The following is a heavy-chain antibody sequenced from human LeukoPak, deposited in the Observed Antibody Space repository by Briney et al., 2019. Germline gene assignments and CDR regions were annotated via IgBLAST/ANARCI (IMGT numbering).Heavy chain of an antibody. J-gene: IGHJ4*02. CDR1: GFPFCVFA. CDR3: AREAGYFKFDS. Sequence: PGGPLGLSCAASGFPFCVFAINWAPHAPGRGLGWVFGIKWNGRSTSYAYSVKGRFTVSRDNAKNSLYLQMNSLRAEDTALYYCAREAGYFKFDSWGQGALVTVSS. V-gene: IGHV3-20*04. D-gene: IGHD3-9*01. CDR2: IKWNGRST.